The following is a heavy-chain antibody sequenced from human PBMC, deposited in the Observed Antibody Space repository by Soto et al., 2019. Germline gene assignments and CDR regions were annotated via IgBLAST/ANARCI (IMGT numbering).Heavy chain of an antibody. D-gene: IGHD3-22*01. CDR3: ARDGRYYDSSGYYPKQYNWFDP. CDR1: GGSISSGGYY. Sequence: PSETLSLTCTVSGGSISSGGYYRSWIRQHPGKGLEWIGYIYYSGSTYYNPSLKSRVTISVDTSKNQFSLSLSSMTAADTAVYYCARDGRYYDSSGYYPKQYNWFDPWGQGTLVTVSS. J-gene: IGHJ5*02. V-gene: IGHV4-31*03. CDR2: IYYSGST.